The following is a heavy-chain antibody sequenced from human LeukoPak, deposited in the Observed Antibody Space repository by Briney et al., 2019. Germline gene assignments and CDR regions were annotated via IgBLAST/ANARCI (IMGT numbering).Heavy chain of an antibody. Sequence: PGGSPRLSCAASGFTFSTYNMNWVRQAPGKGLEWVSSISSSSNYIYYADSVKGRFTISRDNAKNSLYLQMNSLRAEDTEVYYCARDVGASAPDAFDIWGQGTMVTVSS. CDR3: ARDVGASAPDAFDI. CDR2: ISSSSNYI. CDR1: GFTFSTYN. J-gene: IGHJ3*02. V-gene: IGHV3-21*01. D-gene: IGHD1-26*01.